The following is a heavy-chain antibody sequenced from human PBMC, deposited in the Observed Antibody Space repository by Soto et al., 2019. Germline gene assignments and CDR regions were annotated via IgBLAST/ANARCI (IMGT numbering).Heavy chain of an antibody. J-gene: IGHJ4*02. CDR2: ISYDGSNK. Sequence: GSLRLSCAASGFTFSSYGMHWVRQAPGKGLEWVAVISYDGSNKYYADSVKGRFTISRDNSKNTLYLQMNSLRAEDTAVYYCAKGGVDILTGYYNVINYWGQGTLVTVSS. V-gene: IGHV3-30*18. CDR3: AKGGVDILTGYYNVINY. CDR1: GFTFSSYG. D-gene: IGHD3-9*01.